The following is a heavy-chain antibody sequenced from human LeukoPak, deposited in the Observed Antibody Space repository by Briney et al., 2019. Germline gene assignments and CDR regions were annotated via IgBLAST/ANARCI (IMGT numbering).Heavy chain of an antibody. CDR1: GFTFSDYY. J-gene: IGHJ4*02. CDR2: ISSIST. Sequence: GGSLRLSCAASGFTFSDYYINWIRQAPGKRLEWVSSISSISTYTAYADSLRGRFTISRDNSNNSLHLQMDSLRVEDTAVYYCARDLAPRSFDYWGQGTLVTVSS. CDR3: ARDLAPRSFDY. D-gene: IGHD5-24*01. V-gene: IGHV3-11*06.